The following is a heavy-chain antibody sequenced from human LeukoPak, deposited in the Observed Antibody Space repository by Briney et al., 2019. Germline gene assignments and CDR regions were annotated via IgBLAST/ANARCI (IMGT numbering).Heavy chain of an antibody. Sequence: SETLSLTCTVSGYSISSGYYWGWIPQPPGKGLEWIGSIYHSASTYYNPSLKSRVTISVDTSKNQFALKLSSVTAADTAVYYCAREEYSYGYFDFDYWGQGTLVTVSS. V-gene: IGHV4-38-2*02. CDR1: GYSISSGYY. D-gene: IGHD5-18*01. CDR2: IYHSAST. J-gene: IGHJ4*02. CDR3: AREEYSYGYFDFDY.